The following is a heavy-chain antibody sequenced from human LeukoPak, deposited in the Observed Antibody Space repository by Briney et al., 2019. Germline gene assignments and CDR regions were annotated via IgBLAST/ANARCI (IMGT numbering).Heavy chain of an antibody. CDR2: ISSSGSTI. D-gene: IGHD5-12*01. Sequence: GGSLRLSCAASGFTFSDYYMSWSRQAPGKGLEGGSYISSSGSTIYYADSVKGRFTISRDNDKNSLYLQMNSLRAEDTAVYYCARGGYSGYDYIDYWGQGTLVTVSS. CDR3: ARGGYSGYDYIDY. CDR1: GFTFSDYY. J-gene: IGHJ4*02. V-gene: IGHV3-11*01.